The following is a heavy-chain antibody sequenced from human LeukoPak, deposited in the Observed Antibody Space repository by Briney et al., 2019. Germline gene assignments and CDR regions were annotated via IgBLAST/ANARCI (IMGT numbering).Heavy chain of an antibody. V-gene: IGHV5-51*01. CDR2: FYPAESRV. J-gene: IGHJ4*02. Sequence: GESLRISCQVSGYTFANYWIGWARQMPGKGLEWVGIFYPAESRVRYGPSFRGQVTISVDRSISTAYLQWNSLKASDSAMYYCARSSKSAFDYWGQGTLVSVSS. CDR1: GYTFANYW. CDR3: ARSSKSAFDY. D-gene: IGHD3-3*01.